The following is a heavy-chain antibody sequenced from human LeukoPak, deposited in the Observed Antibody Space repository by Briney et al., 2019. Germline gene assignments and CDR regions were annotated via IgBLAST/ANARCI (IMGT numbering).Heavy chain of an antibody. J-gene: IGHJ5*02. Sequence: PSQTLSLTCTVSGGSISSGDYYWSWIRQPPGKGLEWIAYMYYSGSTYYNPSLKSRVTVSADTSKNQLSLKLSSVTAADTAVYYCARPYYYDSRIDPWGQGILVTVSS. D-gene: IGHD3-22*01. V-gene: IGHV4-30-4*01. CDR2: MYYSGST. CDR3: ARPYYYDSRIDP. CDR1: GGSISSGDYY.